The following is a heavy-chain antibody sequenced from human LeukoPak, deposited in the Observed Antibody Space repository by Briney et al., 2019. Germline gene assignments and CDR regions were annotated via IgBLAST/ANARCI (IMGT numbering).Heavy chain of an antibody. CDR2: ISYDGSNK. Sequence: GGSLRLSCAASGFTFSSYGMHWVRQAPGKGLEWVAVISYDGSNKYYADSVKGRFTISRDNSKNTLYLQMNSLRAEDTAVYYCARTGYCSSTSCYGYYYGMDVWGQGTTVTVSS. V-gene: IGHV3-30*03. CDR3: ARTGYCSSTSCYGYYYGMDV. D-gene: IGHD2-2*01. CDR1: GFTFSSYG. J-gene: IGHJ6*02.